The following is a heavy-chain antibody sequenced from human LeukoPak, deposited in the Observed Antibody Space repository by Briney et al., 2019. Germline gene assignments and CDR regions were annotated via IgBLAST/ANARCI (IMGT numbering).Heavy chain of an antibody. V-gene: IGHV4-61*01. CDR3: ARVAYYYDSSGYPYILYFDY. Sequence: SETLSLTCTVSGGSVSSGSYYWSCIPQPPGKGLEWIVCIYYSGSTNYNPSLKCRVTISVDTSKNQFPLKLSSVNAADTAVYYCARVAYYYDSSGYPYILYFDYWGQGTLVTVSS. D-gene: IGHD3-22*01. J-gene: IGHJ4*02. CDR1: GGSVSSGSYY. CDR2: IYYSGST.